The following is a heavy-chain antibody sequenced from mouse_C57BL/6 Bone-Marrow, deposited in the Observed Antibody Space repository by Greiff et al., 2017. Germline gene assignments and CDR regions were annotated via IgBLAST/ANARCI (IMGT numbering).Heavy chain of an antibody. Sequence: QVQLQQSGPELVKPGASVKISCKASGYAFSSSWMNWVKQRPGKGLEWIGRIYPGDGDTNYNGKFKGKATLTADKSSSTAYMQLSSLTSEVSAVYFCARPLYGSGPYWYFDVWGTGTTVTVSS. D-gene: IGHD1-1*01. CDR3: ARPLYGSGPYWYFDV. CDR1: GYAFSSSW. CDR2: IYPGDGDT. J-gene: IGHJ1*03. V-gene: IGHV1-82*01.